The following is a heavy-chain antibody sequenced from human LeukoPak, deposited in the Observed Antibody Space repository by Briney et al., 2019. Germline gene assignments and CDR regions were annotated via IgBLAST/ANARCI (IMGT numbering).Heavy chain of an antibody. CDR3: ARTLRYFDWLLYWFDP. V-gene: IGHV5-51*01. J-gene: IGHJ5*02. CDR2: IYPGDSDT. Sequence: GESLKISCKGSGYSFTSYWIGWVRQMPGKDLEWMGIIYPGDSDTRYSPSFQGQVTISADKSISTAYLQWSSLKASDTAMYYCARTLRYFDWLLYWFDPWGQGTLVTVSS. D-gene: IGHD3-9*01. CDR1: GYSFTSYW.